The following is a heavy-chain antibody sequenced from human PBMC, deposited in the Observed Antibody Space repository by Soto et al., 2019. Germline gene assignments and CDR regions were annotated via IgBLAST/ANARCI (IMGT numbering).Heavy chain of an antibody. CDR3: ARGFTTKIPGIDY. Sequence: PGGSLRLSCAASGFTFSSYAMHWVRQAPGKGLEWVAVISYDGSNKYYADSVKGRFTISRDNSKNTLYLQMNSLRAEDTAVYYCARGFTTKIPGIDYWGQGTLVTVSS. D-gene: IGHD1-1*01. V-gene: IGHV3-30-3*01. J-gene: IGHJ4*02. CDR1: GFTFSSYA. CDR2: ISYDGSNK.